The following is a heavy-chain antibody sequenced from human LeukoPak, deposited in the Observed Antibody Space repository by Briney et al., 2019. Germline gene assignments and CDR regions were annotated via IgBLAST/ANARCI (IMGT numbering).Heavy chain of an antibody. CDR3: ARGRSTVTTEFYYYYCMDV. J-gene: IGHJ6*03. CDR1: GGSFSGYY. D-gene: IGHD4-17*01. Sequence: SGTLSLTCAVYGGSFSGYYWSWIRQPPGKGLEWIGEINHSGSTNYNPSLKSRVTISVDTSKNQFSLKLSSVTAADTAVYYCARGRSTVTTEFYYYYCMDVWGKGTTVTVSS. CDR2: INHSGST. V-gene: IGHV4-34*01.